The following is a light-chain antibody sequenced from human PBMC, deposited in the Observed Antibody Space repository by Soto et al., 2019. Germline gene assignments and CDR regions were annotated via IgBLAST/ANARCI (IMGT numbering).Light chain of an antibody. Sequence: EVVLTQSPATLSLSPGERATLSCRASESIGNYFAWYQQKLGQAPKLLIYDASHRAIGIPGRFSGDGSGTDFTLTISSLEPEDFEVYSCQWRSDWPPRLTFGGGTKVEIK. J-gene: IGKJ4*01. CDR3: QWRSDWPPRLT. CDR2: DAS. V-gene: IGKV3-11*01. CDR1: ESIGNY.